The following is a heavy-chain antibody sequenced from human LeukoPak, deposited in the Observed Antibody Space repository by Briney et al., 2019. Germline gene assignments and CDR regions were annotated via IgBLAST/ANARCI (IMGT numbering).Heavy chain of an antibody. CDR2: ISDSGTPI. D-gene: IGHD3-22*01. CDR1: GFTFSDYY. Sequence: PGGSLRLSCAASGFTFSDYYMSSIRQAPGKGQEWVSYISDSGTPIYYADSVKGRFTISRDNVKNSLYLQMNGLRAEDTAVYYCARGRHSYDSRGEWDLWGQGTLVTVSS. V-gene: IGHV3-11*01. CDR3: ARGRHSYDSRGEWDL. J-gene: IGHJ4*02.